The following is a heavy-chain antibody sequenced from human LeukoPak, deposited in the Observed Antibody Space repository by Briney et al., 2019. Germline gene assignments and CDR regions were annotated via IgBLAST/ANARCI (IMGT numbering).Heavy chain of an antibody. CDR1: GGSIINYD. V-gene: IGHV4-59*12. CDR3: ARYWGRYYPHYYGMDV. J-gene: IGHJ6*02. D-gene: IGHD3-22*01. Sequence: PSETLSLTCAVSGGSIINYDWSWIRKPPWKGLEWIAYIYYTGSASYNPSLKSRVTISVDTSKNQFSLKLSSVTAADTAVYYCARYWGRYYPHYYGMDVWGQGTTVTVSS. CDR2: IYYTGSA.